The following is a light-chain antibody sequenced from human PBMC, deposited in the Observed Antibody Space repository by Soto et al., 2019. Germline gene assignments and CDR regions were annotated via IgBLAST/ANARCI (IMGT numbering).Light chain of an antibody. Sequence: EIVMTQSPATLSVSPGESATLSCRASQSVSSHLVWYQQKPGQAPRPLIYGASTRATGVPARFSGSGSGTEFTLTISSLQSGDFAVYYCQQGNNWPWTFGQGTRW. J-gene: IGKJ1*01. CDR1: QSVSSH. CDR2: GAS. V-gene: IGKV3-15*01. CDR3: QQGNNWPWT.